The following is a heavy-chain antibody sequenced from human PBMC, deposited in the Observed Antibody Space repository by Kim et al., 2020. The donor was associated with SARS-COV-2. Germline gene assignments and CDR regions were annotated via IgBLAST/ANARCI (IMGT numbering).Heavy chain of an antibody. J-gene: IGHJ6*02. Sequence: SETLSLTCTVSGGSISSYYWSWIRQPPGKGLEWIGYIYYSGSTNYNPSLKSRVTISVDTSKNQFSLKLSSVTAADTAVYYCARRNYVYRNYYGMDVWGQGTTVTVSS. CDR1: GGSISSYY. CDR2: IYYSGST. D-gene: IGHD1-7*01. V-gene: IGHV4-59*08. CDR3: ARRNYVYRNYYGMDV.